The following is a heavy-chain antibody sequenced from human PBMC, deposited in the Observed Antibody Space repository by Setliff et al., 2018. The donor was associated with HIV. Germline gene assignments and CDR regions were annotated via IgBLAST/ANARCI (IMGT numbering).Heavy chain of an antibody. Sequence: SGPTLVNPTQTLTLACTFSGLSLSTSGVGVGWIRQSPGKALEWLAFIYWNNNKHYSTSLKSRLTVTKETSKNRVVFTMTNMDPVDTATYDCAYSGRQLRGSYFDFWGQGTPVTVSS. CDR2: IYWNNNK. D-gene: IGHD1-1*01. J-gene: IGHJ4*02. CDR1: GLSLSTSGVG. CDR3: AYSGRQLRGSYFDF. V-gene: IGHV2-5*01.